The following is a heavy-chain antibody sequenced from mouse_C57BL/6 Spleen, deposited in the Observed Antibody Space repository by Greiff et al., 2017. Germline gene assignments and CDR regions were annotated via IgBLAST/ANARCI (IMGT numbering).Heavy chain of an antibody. D-gene: IGHD4-1*02. CDR1: GFTFTDYY. CDR3: ARYPPTGLDY. J-gene: IGHJ2*01. CDR2: IRNKANGYTT. Sequence: EVKLMESGGGLVQPGGSLSLSCAASGFTFTDYYMSWVRQPPGKALEWLGFIRNKANGYTTEYSASVKGRFTISRDNSQSILYLQMHALRAEDSATYYCARYPPTGLDYWGQGTTLTVSS. V-gene: IGHV7-3*01.